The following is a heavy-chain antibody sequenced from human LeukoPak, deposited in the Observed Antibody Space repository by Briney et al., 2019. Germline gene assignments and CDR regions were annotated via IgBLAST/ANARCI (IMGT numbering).Heavy chain of an antibody. Sequence: ASVKVSCKASGYTFTGYYMHWVRQAPGQGLEWMGWINPNSGGTNYAQKFQGRVTMTRDTSISTAYMELSRLRSDDTAVYYCATGIHYYGSGSYYRGYWFDPWGQGTLVTVSS. CDR3: ATGIHYYGSGSYYRGYWFDP. CDR2: INPNSGGT. J-gene: IGHJ5*02. V-gene: IGHV1-2*02. D-gene: IGHD3-10*01. CDR1: GYTFTGYY.